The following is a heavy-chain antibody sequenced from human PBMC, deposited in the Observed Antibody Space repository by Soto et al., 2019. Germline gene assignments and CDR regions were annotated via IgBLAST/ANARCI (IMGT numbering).Heavy chain of an antibody. J-gene: IGHJ6*02. V-gene: IGHV3-30-3*01. D-gene: IGHD3-16*02. CDR1: EVTFSPYA. CDR2: ISYDGSNQ. Sequence: QVQLLESGGGVVQPGRSLRLSCAASEVTFSPYAMHWVRKAPGKGLEWVAVISYDGSNQHYADSVKGRFTISRDTAKNTRYLQVNIRRPDDTAIYFGAREIVNSPLPDRGMDVWGQGTTVIVSS. CDR3: AREIVNSPLPDRGMDV.